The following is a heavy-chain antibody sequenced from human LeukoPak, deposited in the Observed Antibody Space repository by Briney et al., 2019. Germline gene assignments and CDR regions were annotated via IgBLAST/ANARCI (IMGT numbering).Heavy chain of an antibody. Sequence: SQTLSLTCTVSGGSISSGGYYWSWIRQPPGKGLEWIGYIYHSGSTYYNPSLKSRVTISVDRSKNQFSLKLSSVTAADTAVYYCARADPVAGHFDYWGQGTLVTVSS. V-gene: IGHV4-30-2*01. J-gene: IGHJ4*02. CDR3: ARADPVAGHFDY. CDR2: IYHSGST. CDR1: GGSISSGGYY. D-gene: IGHD6-19*01.